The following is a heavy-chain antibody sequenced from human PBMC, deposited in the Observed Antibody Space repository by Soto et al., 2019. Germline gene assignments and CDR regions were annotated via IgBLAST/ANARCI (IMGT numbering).Heavy chain of an antibody. Sequence: SETLSLTFTVSGGSVTNGIYYWSGSRHSTVRGLEWIGYIYYSGTTKYSPSLESRVSISVDTPKNQFSLNLSSVTAADTAVYYCVRDSRRTGVKYYYGFDAWGQGTTVTVSS. V-gene: IGHV4-61*01. CDR1: GGSVTNGIYY. CDR2: IYYSGTT. J-gene: IGHJ6*01. D-gene: IGHD3-10*01. CDR3: VRDSRRTGVKYYYGFDA.